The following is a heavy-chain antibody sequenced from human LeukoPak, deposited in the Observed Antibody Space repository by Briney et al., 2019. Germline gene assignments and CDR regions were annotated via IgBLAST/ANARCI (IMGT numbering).Heavy chain of an antibody. CDR3: VRGQRRVQHY. Sequence: SETLSLTCTVSGGSVSSDSYFWTWIRQPPGKGLEWIGYIYYSGSTNYNPSLKSRVTISLDTSKSQISLKLSSVTAADTAVYYCVRGQRRVQHYWGQGTLVTVSS. CDR2: IYYSGST. D-gene: IGHD6-13*01. J-gene: IGHJ4*02. CDR1: GGSVSSDSYF. V-gene: IGHV4-61*01.